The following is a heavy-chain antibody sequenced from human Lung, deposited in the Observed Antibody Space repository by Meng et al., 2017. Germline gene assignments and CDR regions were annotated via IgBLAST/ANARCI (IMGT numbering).Heavy chain of an antibody. V-gene: IGHV3-66*03. CDR2: IYSCGST. CDR3: ARDERATQFEY. Sequence: VQLVVSGGGLIQPGGSLRLSCADSGFTVSSNYMSWVRQAPGKGLEWVSVIYSCGSTYYADSVKGRFTISRDNSKNTLYLQMNSLRAEDTAMYFCARDERATQFEYWGQGTLVTVSS. CDR1: GFTVSSNY. J-gene: IGHJ4*02.